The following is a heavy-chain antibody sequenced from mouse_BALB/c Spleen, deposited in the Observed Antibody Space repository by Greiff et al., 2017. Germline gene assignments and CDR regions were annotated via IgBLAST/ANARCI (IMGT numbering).Heavy chain of an antibody. J-gene: IGHJ4*01. CDR1: GFNIKDYY. CDR2: IDPENGNT. D-gene: IGHD1-1*01. Sequence: VQLKQSGAELVRPGALVKLSCKASGFNIKDYYMHWVKQRPEQGLEWIGWIDPENGNTIYDPKFQGKASITADTSSNTAYLQLSSLTSEDTAVYYCARGDYGRAMDYWGQGTSVTVSS. CDR3: ARGDYGRAMDY. V-gene: IGHV14-1*02.